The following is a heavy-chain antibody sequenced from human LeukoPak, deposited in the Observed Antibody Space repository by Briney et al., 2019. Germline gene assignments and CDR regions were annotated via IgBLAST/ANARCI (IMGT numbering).Heavy chain of an antibody. Sequence: SETLSLTCTVSGGSISSSSYYWGWIRQPPGKGLEWIGSIDYSGSTCYNPSRKSRATISVAPSKTKFSLKLSSVPAADTAVYYCARAQGGVAAGIGDIDYWGQGTLVTVSS. CDR3: ARAQGGVAAGIGDIDY. V-gene: IGHV4-39*07. J-gene: IGHJ4*02. D-gene: IGHD6-13*01. CDR1: GGSISSSSYY. CDR2: IDYSGST.